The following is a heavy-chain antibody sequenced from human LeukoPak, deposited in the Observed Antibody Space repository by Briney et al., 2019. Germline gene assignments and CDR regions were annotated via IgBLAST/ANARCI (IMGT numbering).Heavy chain of an antibody. CDR2: IAADGGVK. V-gene: IGHV3-30*03. J-gene: IGHJ4*02. D-gene: IGHD6-19*01. Sequence: GGSLRLSCVTSTFTFNNHGMHWVRQAPGKGLEWGAVIAADGGVKHYTYSVKGRFVLTRDDSKNTVYLEMNNVKVEDTAVYYCAREATWGQWYFDHWGQGAPVIVSS. CDR3: AREATWGQWYFDH. CDR1: TFTFNNHG.